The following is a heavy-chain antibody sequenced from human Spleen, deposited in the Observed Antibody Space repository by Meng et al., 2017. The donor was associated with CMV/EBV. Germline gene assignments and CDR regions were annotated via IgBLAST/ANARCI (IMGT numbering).Heavy chain of an antibody. CDR1: GFTFDDYA. Sequence: GGSLRLSCAASGFTFDDYAMHWVRQGPGKGLEWVSGISWNSGHTNYADSVKGRFTISRDNAKKVLYLQMNSLRGEDTAFYYCAKDMTPRFLEWLFDYWGQGTLVTVSS. V-gene: IGHV3-9*01. CDR3: AKDMTPRFLEWLFDY. D-gene: IGHD3-3*01. CDR2: ISWNSGHT. J-gene: IGHJ4*02.